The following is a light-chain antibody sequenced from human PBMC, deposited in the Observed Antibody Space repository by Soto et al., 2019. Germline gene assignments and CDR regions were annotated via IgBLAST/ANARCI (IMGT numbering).Light chain of an antibody. J-gene: IGKJ2*01. Sequence: EIVLTQSPGTLSLSPGDRANLSCRASQRVSSIYLAWYQQKPGQAPRLRIYGASSRATGIPDRFSGSGSGTDFTLTISRLEPEDFAVYYCQQYGSSPPYTFGQGTKLEIK. CDR2: GAS. CDR3: QQYGSSPPYT. CDR1: QRVSSIY. V-gene: IGKV3-20*01.